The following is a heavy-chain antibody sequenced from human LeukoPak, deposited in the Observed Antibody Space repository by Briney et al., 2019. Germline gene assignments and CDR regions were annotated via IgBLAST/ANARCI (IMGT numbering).Heavy chain of an antibody. V-gene: IGHV3-53*01. CDR1: GFTVSSNC. D-gene: IGHD2-2*01. CDR3: AARDCSTTSCHGGLFDY. CDR2: IYSGGST. J-gene: IGHJ4*02. Sequence: SGGSLRLSCAASGFTVSSNCMSWVRQAPGKGLEWVSIIYSGGSTYYADSVKGRFTISRDNSKNTVYLQMNSLRAEDTAVYYCAARDCSTTSCHGGLFDYWGQGTQVTVSS.